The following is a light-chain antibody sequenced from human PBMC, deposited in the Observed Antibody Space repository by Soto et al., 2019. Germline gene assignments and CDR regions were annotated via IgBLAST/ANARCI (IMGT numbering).Light chain of an antibody. CDR1: QSVSSN. CDR2: GAS. J-gene: IGKJ3*01. V-gene: IGKV3-15*01. CDR3: QQYNNWPFT. Sequence: EKEMRQSPATVSVSPGERATLSCRASQSVSSNLAWYQQKPGQAPRLLIYGASTRAAGIPARFSGSGSGTEFTLTISSLQSEDFAVYYCQQYNNWPFTFGPGTKVDIK.